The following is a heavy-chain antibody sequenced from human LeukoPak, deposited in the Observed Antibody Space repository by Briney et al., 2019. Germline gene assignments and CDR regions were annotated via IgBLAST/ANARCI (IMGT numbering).Heavy chain of an antibody. D-gene: IGHD2-2*01. CDR1: GFTFRSYE. CDR2: ISGRATTI. J-gene: IGHJ5*02. V-gene: IGHV3-48*03. CDR3: ASVGVPAAISSWFDL. Sequence: PGGSLRLSCAASGFTFRSYEMNWVRQAPGKGLEWISYISGRATTIYYADSVKGRFTISRDNSKNTLYLQMNSLRAEDTAVYYCASVGVPAAISSWFDLWGQGTLVTVSS.